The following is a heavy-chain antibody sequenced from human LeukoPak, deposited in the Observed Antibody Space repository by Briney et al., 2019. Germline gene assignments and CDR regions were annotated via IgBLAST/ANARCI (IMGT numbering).Heavy chain of an antibody. D-gene: IGHD1-26*01. J-gene: IGHJ4*02. CDR2: ISGNGGNT. Sequence: GVSLRLSCSACGYTLNLYALHWARQAPGRGREYVSGISGNGGNTYSADSVKGRFTIYRDNSKNTLYLQMSSVRPEDTAVYYCVKDRGSSYYYDYWGQGTLVTVSS. CDR3: VKDRGSSYYYDY. CDR1: GYTLNLYA. V-gene: IGHV3-64D*09.